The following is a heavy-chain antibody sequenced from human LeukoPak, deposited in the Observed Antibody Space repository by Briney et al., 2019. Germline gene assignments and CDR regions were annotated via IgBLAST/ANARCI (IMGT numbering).Heavy chain of an antibody. Sequence: GASVKVSCKVSGYTLTELSMHWVRPAPGKGLEWMGGFDPEDGETIYAQKFQGRVTMTEDTSTDTAYMELSSLRSEDTAVYYCATERITGTTLGFDYWGQGTLVTVSS. CDR2: FDPEDGET. CDR1: GYTLTELS. D-gene: IGHD1-7*01. V-gene: IGHV1-24*01. CDR3: ATERITGTTLGFDY. J-gene: IGHJ4*02.